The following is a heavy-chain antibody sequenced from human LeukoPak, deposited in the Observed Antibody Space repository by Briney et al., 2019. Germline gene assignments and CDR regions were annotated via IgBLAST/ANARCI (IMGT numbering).Heavy chain of an antibody. CDR3: ASYGYSYFGY. Sequence: PSETLSLTCTVSGGSISSYYWSWIRQPPGKGLEWIGYIYYSGSANYNPSLKSRVTISVDTSKNQFSLKLSSVTAADTAVYYCASYGYSYFGYWGQGTLVTVSS. CDR2: IYYSGSA. CDR1: GGSISSYY. V-gene: IGHV4-59*01. J-gene: IGHJ4*02. D-gene: IGHD5-18*01.